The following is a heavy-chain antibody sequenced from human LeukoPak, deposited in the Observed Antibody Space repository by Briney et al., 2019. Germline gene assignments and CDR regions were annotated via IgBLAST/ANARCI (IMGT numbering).Heavy chain of an antibody. CDR2: ISYDGSNK. V-gene: IGHV3-30-3*01. J-gene: IGHJ4*02. CDR3: VKDAGPRPLVFFDT. Sequence: GGSLRLSCAASGFTFNSYAMHWVRQTPGKGLEWVAFISYDGSNKLYADSVKGRFTISRDNSRNTVYLQMSSLRAEDTAVYYCVKDAGPRPLVFFDTWGQGTLVTVSS. D-gene: IGHD6-6*01. CDR1: GFTFNSYA.